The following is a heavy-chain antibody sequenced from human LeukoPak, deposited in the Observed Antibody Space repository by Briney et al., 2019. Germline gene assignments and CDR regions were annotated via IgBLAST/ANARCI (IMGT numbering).Heavy chain of an antibody. CDR3: ATLPYGSGPTYGDY. V-gene: IGHV3-23*03. Sequence: PGGSLRLSCAASGFTVSFYAMSWVRQAPGKGLEWVSVIAGGGSSTYYADSVKGRFTISRDNSKNTLYLQMNSLRAEDTAVYYCATLPYGSGPTYGDYWGQGTLVTVTS. J-gene: IGHJ4*02. CDR1: GFTVSFYA. D-gene: IGHD3-10*01. CDR2: IAGGGSST.